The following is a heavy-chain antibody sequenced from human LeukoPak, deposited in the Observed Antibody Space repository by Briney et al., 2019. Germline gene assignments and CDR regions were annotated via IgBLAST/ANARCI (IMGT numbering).Heavy chain of an antibody. Sequence: SETLSLTCSVSGGSIGGYYWSWIRQPPGKGLEWIASIYYSGSTYYNPSLKSRVTISVDTSKNQFSLKLSSVTAADTAVYYCARLLRSGELSLYNWFDPWGQGTLVTVSP. CDR2: IYYSGST. D-gene: IGHD3-16*02. CDR3: ARLLRSGELSLYNWFDP. V-gene: IGHV4-39*01. CDR1: GGSIGGYY. J-gene: IGHJ5*02.